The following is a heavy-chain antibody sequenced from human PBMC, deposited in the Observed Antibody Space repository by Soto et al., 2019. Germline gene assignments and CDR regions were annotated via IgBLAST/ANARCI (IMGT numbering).Heavy chain of an antibody. CDR2: ISDSGDST. V-gene: IGHV3-23*01. CDR3: AKGPQSSPDYFDC. D-gene: IGHD6-6*01. CDR1: RFAFSNYA. Sequence: QPGGSLRLSCAASRFAFSNYAMSWVRQAPGKGLEWVSGISDSGDSTYYADSVKGRFSISRDNSKNTLYLQMNSLRAEDTAVYYCAKGPQSSPDYFDCWGQGTLVTVSS. J-gene: IGHJ4*02.